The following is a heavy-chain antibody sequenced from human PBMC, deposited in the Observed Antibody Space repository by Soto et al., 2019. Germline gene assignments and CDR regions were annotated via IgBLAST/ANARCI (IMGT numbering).Heavy chain of an antibody. J-gene: IGHJ6*02. CDR3: ARGSGSYHDRTGYYYYGMDV. V-gene: IGHV1-18*01. D-gene: IGHD1-26*01. Sequence: QVQLVQSGAEVKKPGASVKVSCKASGYTFTSYGISWVRQAPGQGLEWMGWISAYNGNTNYAQKLQGRVTMTTDTSTSTAYRELRSLRSDDTAVYYCARGSGSYHDRTGYYYYGMDVWGQGTTVTVSS. CDR1: GYTFTSYG. CDR2: ISAYNGNT.